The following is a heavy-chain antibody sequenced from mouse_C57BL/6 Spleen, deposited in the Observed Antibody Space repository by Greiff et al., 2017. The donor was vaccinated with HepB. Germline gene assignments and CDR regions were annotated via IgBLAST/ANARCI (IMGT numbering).Heavy chain of an antibody. D-gene: IGHD1-1*01. CDR3: TTASYYYGSSSYYAMDY. V-gene: IGHV14-1*01. Sequence: VQLQQSGAELVRPGASVKLSCTASGFNIKDYYMHWVKQRPEQGLEWIGRIDPEDGDTEYAPKFQGKATMTADTSSKTAYLQLSSLTSEDTAVYYCTTASYYYGSSSYYAMDYWGQGTSVTVSS. CDR2: IDPEDGDT. J-gene: IGHJ4*01. CDR1: GFNIKDYY.